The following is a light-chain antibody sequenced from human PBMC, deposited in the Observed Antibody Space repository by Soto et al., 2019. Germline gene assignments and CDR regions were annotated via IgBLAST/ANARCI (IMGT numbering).Light chain of an antibody. V-gene: IGKV1-27*01. CDR3: QRYNSAPWT. CDR1: QGISNY. J-gene: IGKJ1*01. CDR2: AAS. Sequence: DIPMTKSPSSLSASVGDRVTITCRASQGISNYLAWYQQKPGQVPKLLIYAASTWQSGVTSRFRGSGSGTDFTVTISRLQPEDVATYYCQRYNSAPWTFGQGTKVEI.